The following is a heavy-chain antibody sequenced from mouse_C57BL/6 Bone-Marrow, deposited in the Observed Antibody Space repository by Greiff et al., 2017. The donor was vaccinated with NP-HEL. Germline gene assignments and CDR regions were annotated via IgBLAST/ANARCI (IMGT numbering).Heavy chain of an antibody. Sequence: QVHVKQPGAELVRPGSSVKLSCKASGYTFTSYWMHWVKQRPIQGLEWIGNIDPSDSETHYNQKFKDKATLTVDKSSSTAYMQLSSLTSEDSAVYYCARGPYYYGSSSLDYWGQGTTLTVSS. J-gene: IGHJ2*01. CDR1: GYTFTSYW. CDR3: ARGPYYYGSSSLDY. CDR2: IDPSDSET. V-gene: IGHV1-52*01. D-gene: IGHD1-1*01.